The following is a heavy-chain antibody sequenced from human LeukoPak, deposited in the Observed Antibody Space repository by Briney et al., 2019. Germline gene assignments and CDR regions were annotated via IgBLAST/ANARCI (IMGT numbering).Heavy chain of an antibody. CDR1: GFTFSSFA. V-gene: IGHV3-64*01. CDR2: ISSNGGST. D-gene: IGHD1-26*01. Sequence: HAGGSLRLSCAASGFTFSSFAMNWVRQAPGKGLEYVSAISSNGGSTYYANSVKGRFTISRDNSKNTLYLQMGSLRAEDMAVYYCARWGYSGSYFDYWGQGTLVTVSS. J-gene: IGHJ4*02. CDR3: ARWGYSGSYFDY.